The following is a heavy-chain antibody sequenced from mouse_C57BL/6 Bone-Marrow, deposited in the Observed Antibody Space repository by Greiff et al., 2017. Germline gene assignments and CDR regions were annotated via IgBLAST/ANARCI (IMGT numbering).Heavy chain of an antibody. CDR2: IYPGSGST. CDR1: GYTFTSYW. D-gene: IGHD2-3*01. CDR3: ARNDGYYVWAMDY. V-gene: IGHV1-55*01. J-gene: IGHJ4*01. Sequence: VQLQQPGAELVKPGASVKMSCKASGYTFTSYWITWVKQRPGQGLEWIGDIYPGSGSTNYNEKFKSKATLTVDTSSSTAYMQLSSLTSDDSAVYYCARNDGYYVWAMDYWGQGTSVTVSS.